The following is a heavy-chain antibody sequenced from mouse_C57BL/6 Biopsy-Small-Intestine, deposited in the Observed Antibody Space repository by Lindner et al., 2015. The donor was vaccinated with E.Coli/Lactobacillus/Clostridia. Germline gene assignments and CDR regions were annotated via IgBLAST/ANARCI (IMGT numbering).Heavy chain of an antibody. J-gene: IGHJ2*01. CDR1: GFNIKDYY. D-gene: IGHD1-1*01. V-gene: IGHV14-2*01. Sequence: VQLQESGAELVKSGASVKLSCTASGFNIKDYYMHWVKQRTEQGLEWIGRIDPEDGETKYAPKFQGKATITADTSSNIAYLQLSSLTSEDTAVYYCASYGSSYYFDYWGQGTTLTVSS. CDR2: IDPEDGET. CDR3: ASYGSSYYFDY.